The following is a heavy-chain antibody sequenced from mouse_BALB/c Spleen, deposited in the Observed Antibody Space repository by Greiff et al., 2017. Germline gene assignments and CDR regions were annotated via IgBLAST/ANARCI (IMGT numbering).Heavy chain of an antibody. CDR1: GFSFSSFG. V-gene: IGHV5-17*02. Sequence: DVKLVESGGGLVEPGGSRKLTCAASGFSFSSFGMNWVRQAPEKGLEWVAYISSGSSTIYYADTVKGRFTISRDNPKNTLFLQMSSLRSEDTAMYYCARFFTTAHYYARDYWGQGTSVTVSS. D-gene: IGHD1-2*01. CDR2: ISSGSSTI. CDR3: ARFFTTAHYYARDY. J-gene: IGHJ4*01.